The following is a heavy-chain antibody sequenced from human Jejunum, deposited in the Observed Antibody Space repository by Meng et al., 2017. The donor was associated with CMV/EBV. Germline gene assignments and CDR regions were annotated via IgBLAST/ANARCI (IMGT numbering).Heavy chain of an antibody. V-gene: IGHV3-72*01. J-gene: IGHJ4*02. CDR3: ARDYGD. D-gene: IGHD3-10*01. CDR2: TRNKANSYTT. Sequence: LSCAASGFTFSAHYMDWVRQAPGKGLEWVGRTRNKANSYTTEYAASVKGRFIISRDGSKNSLYLQMNSLKIEDTAVYYCARDYGDWGQGTLVTVSS. CDR1: GFTFSAHY.